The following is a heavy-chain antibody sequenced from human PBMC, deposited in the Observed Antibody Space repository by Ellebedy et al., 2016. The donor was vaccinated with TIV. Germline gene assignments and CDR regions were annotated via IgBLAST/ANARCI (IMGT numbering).Heavy chain of an antibody. Sequence: GESLKISXAASGFTFSSYGMHWVRQAPGKGLEWVSYISSSGSTIYYADSVKGRFTISRDNAKNSLYLQMNSLRAEDTAVYYCASPGYDGYSYGNWYFDLWGRGTLVTVSS. CDR3: ASPGYDGYSYGNWYFDL. J-gene: IGHJ2*01. CDR2: ISSSGSTI. V-gene: IGHV3-48*04. CDR1: GFTFSSYG. D-gene: IGHD5-18*01.